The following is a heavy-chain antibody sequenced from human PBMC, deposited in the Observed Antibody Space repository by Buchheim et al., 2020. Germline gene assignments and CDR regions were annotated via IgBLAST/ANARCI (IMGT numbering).Heavy chain of an antibody. CDR1: GFTFSSYA. D-gene: IGHD3-22*01. J-gene: IGHJ4*02. CDR3: ARELFGYYYDSSGYYPGDY. Sequence: QVQLVESGGGVVQPGRSLRLSCADSGFTFSSYAMHWVRQAPGKGLEWVAVISYDGSNKYYADSVKGRFTISSDNSKNTLYLKMNSLRAEDTAVYYCARELFGYYYDSSGYYPGDYWGQGTL. CDR2: ISYDGSNK. V-gene: IGHV3-30-3*01.